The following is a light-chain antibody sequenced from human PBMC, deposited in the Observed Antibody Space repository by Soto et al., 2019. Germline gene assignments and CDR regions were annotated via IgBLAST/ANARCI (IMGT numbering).Light chain of an antibody. J-gene: IGLJ2*01. Sequence: QSALTQPASVSGSPGQSITISCTGTSSDVGSYNLVSWYQQYPGKAPKFIIYEVSKRPSGVSNRFSGSKSGNTASLTISGLQAEDEAEYYCCSYAGSTTHVVFGGGTQLTVL. CDR1: SSDVGSYNL. V-gene: IGLV2-23*02. CDR3: CSYAGSTTHVV. CDR2: EVS.